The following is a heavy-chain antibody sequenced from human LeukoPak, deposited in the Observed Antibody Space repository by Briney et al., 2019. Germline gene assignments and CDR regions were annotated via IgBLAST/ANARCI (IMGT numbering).Heavy chain of an antibody. CDR1: GFTFSSYA. CDR2: ISYDGSNK. J-gene: IGHJ4*02. V-gene: IGHV3-30*04. Sequence: GGSLRLSCAASGFTFSSYAMHWVRQAPGKGLEWVAVISYDGSNKYYADSVKGRFTISRDNSKNTLYLQMNSLRAEDTAVHYCARVDGGTHYWGQGTLVTVSS. CDR3: ARVDGGTHY. D-gene: IGHD4-23*01.